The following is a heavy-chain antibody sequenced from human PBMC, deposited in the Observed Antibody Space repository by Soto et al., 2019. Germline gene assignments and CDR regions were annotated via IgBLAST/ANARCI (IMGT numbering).Heavy chain of an antibody. CDR3: ARENTDLVARRPFYYFDY. D-gene: IGHD5-12*01. CDR1: GYTFTSYY. Sequence: ASVKVSCKASGYTFTSYYMHWVRQAPGQGLEWMGIINPSGGSTSYAQKFQGRVTMTRDTSTSTVYMELSSLRSEDTAVYYCARENTDLVARRPFYYFDYWGQGTLVTVSS. CDR2: INPSGGST. V-gene: IGHV1-46*03. J-gene: IGHJ4*02.